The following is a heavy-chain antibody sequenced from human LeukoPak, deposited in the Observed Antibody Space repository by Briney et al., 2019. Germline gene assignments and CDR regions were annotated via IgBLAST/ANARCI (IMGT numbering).Heavy chain of an antibody. CDR1: GFTVSTYY. CDR2: FCPDGRT. Sequence: GGSPRLSCAASGFTVSTYYMTWVRQSPGKGLEWVSVFCPDGRTFYVDSVKGRFTVSRDSSQNTVSLQMNRLRAEDTAVYYCARGHGGSSYDTWGQGSLVTVSS. V-gene: IGHV3-66*01. J-gene: IGHJ4*02. D-gene: IGHD1-26*01. CDR3: ARGHGGSSYDT.